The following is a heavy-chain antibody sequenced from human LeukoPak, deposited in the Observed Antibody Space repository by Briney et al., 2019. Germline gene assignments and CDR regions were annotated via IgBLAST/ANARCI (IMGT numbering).Heavy chain of an antibody. V-gene: IGHV4-34*01. J-gene: IGHJ4*02. CDR2: INHSGST. Sequence: SETLSLTCAVYGGSFSGYYWSWIRQPPGKGLEWIGEINHSGSTNYNPSLKSRVTISVDTSKNQFSLKLSSVTAADTAVYYCARVRGSARFSSWAFDYWGQGTLVTVSS. CDR3: ARVRGSARFSSWAFDY. D-gene: IGHD6-13*01. CDR1: GGSFSGYY.